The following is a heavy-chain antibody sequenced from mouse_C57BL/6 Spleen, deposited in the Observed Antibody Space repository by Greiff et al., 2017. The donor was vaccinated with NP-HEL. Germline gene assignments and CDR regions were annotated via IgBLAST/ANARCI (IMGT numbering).Heavy chain of an antibody. D-gene: IGHD1-2*01. CDR2: ISYDGSN. CDR3: ARDHGYDEFAY. J-gene: IGHJ3*01. V-gene: IGHV3-6*01. Sequence: VQLKESGPGLVKPSQSLSLTCSVTGYSITSGYYWNWIRQFPGNKLEWMGYISYDGSNNYNPSLKNRSSITRDTSKNQFFLKLNSVTTEDTATYYCARDHGYDEFAYWGQGTLVTVSA. CDR1: GYSITSGYY.